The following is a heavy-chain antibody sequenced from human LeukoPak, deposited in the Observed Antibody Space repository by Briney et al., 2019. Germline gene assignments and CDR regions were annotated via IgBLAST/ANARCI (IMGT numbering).Heavy chain of an antibody. Sequence: PSETLSLTCTVSGCSISSYYWSWIRQPPGKGLEWIGYIYYSGSTNYNPSLKSRVTISVDTSKNQFSLKLSSVTAADTAVYYCAGSIAVAGIDYWGQGTLVTVSS. V-gene: IGHV4-59*01. CDR2: IYYSGST. CDR3: AGSIAVAGIDY. CDR1: GCSISSYY. D-gene: IGHD6-19*01. J-gene: IGHJ4*02.